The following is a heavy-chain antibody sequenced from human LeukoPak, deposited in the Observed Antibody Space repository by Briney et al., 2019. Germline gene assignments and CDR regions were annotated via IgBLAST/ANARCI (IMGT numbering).Heavy chain of an antibody. CDR3: ARNYYYYYMDL. V-gene: IGHV1-18*01. CDR2: ISAYNGSK. J-gene: IGHJ6*03. CDR1: GYTFKSYG. Sequence: ASVKVSCKACGYTFKSYGMSGVRQARGQGVEGMGWISAYNGSKKYAQKLHGRFPMPTHTPTSPAYMELRSLRSDDTAVYYCARNYYYYYMDLWGKGTTLTVSS.